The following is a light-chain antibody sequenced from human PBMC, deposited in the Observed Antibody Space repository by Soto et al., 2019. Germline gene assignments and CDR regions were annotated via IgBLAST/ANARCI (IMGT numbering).Light chain of an antibody. J-gene: IGKJ1*01. V-gene: IGKV4-1*01. CDR2: WAS. Sequence: DIVMTQSPDSLAVSLGERATINCKSSQSVLYSSNNKNSVAWYQQKPGQPPQLLIYWASTRESGVPDRFSGSGSGTDFTLTISSLQAEDVAVYYCQQYYTTPWTFGQGTKVDI. CDR3: QQYYTTPWT. CDR1: QSVLYSSNNKNS.